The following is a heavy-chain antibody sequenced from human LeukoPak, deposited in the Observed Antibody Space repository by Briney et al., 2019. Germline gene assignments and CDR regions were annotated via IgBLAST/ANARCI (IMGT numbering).Heavy chain of an antibody. CDR2: IYYNGKT. CDR1: GDSVTRDDVH. J-gene: IGHJ3*02. Sequence: SETLSLTCTVSGDSVTRDDVHWGWIRQPPGKGLEWVGNIYYNGKTYYTPSLQSRVTLSVDMSKNQFSLKLSSMTAADTAVYYCAKGRRYNSSPDVFDIWGQGTMVTVSS. D-gene: IGHD6-6*01. V-gene: IGHV4-39*07. CDR3: AKGRRYNSSPDVFDI.